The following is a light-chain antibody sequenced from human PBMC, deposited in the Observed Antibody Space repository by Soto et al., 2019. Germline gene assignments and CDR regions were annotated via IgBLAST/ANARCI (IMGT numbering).Light chain of an antibody. CDR3: QQFAGS. J-gene: IGKJ4*02. V-gene: IGKV3-20*01. CDR1: QSVSPSS. CDR2: GAS. Sequence: EIVLTQSPATLSLPPGERATLSCRASQSVSPSSLAWYQQRPGQSPRLLIYGASSRATGIPDRFSGRGSGTDFTLIISRLEPEDFAVYYCQQFAGSFGGGTKVDIK.